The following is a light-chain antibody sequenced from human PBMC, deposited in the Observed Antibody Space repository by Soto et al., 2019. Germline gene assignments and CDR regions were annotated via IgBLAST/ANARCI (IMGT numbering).Light chain of an antibody. CDR2: ATN. V-gene: IGLV1-40*01. J-gene: IGLJ2*01. CDR1: SSNIGAGYD. Sequence: SVLTQPPSVSGAPGQRVTISCTGSSSNIGAGYDVHWYQQLPGAAPTLLIYATNHRPSGVPERFSGSKAGTSASLAIAGLQAEDEADYYCQSYDDTLSGVIFGGGTKLTVL. CDR3: QSYDDTLSGVI.